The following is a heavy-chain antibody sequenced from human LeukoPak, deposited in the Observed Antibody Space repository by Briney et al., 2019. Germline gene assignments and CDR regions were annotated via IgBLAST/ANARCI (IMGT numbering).Heavy chain of an antibody. J-gene: IGHJ6*02. Sequence: GGSLRLSCAASGFTFSSYSMNWVRQAPGKGLEWVSPISSSSSYIYYADSVKGRFTISRDNAKNSLYLQMNSLRAEDTAVYYCAREPEHIVVVTAIPYYYYYGMDVWGQGTTVTVSS. V-gene: IGHV3-21*01. D-gene: IGHD2-21*02. CDR3: AREPEHIVVVTAIPYYYYYGMDV. CDR2: ISSSSSYI. CDR1: GFTFSSYS.